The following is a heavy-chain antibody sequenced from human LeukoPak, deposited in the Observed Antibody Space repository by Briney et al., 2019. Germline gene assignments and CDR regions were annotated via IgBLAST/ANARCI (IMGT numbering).Heavy chain of an antibody. J-gene: IGHJ5*02. CDR2: IYTNGGI. V-gene: IGHV4-4*07. Sequence: SETLSLTCTVSGGSISSSYWSWIRQPAGKGLEWIGRIYTNGGINYNPSLKSRVTISFDKSQNQLSLRLSSVTAADTAVYYCAKTRSSPSWFDPWGQGTLDTVSS. CDR1: GGSISSSY. CDR3: AKTRSSPSWFDP.